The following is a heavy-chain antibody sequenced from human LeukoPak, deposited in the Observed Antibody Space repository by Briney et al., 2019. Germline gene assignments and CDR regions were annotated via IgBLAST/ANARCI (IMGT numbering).Heavy chain of an antibody. CDR3: ARSLSWTTDSYYYMDV. J-gene: IGHJ6*03. Sequence: ASVKVSCKASVYTFTSYDINWVRQASGQGLEWMGWMNPNSGNTGYAQKFQGRVTMTKNTSIATAYMELSSLRSEDTAVYYCARSLSWTTDSYYYMDVWGKGTTVTVS. D-gene: IGHD2-15*01. CDR2: MNPNSGNT. V-gene: IGHV1-8*01. CDR1: VYTFTSYD.